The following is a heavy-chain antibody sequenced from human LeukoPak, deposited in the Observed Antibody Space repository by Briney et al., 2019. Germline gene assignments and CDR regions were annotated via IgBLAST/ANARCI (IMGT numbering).Heavy chain of an antibody. V-gene: IGHV6-1*01. CDR3: ARRLTQYDCFDP. CDR1: GDSVSSNSAA. CDR2: TYYRSTWYN. D-gene: IGHD2-2*01. J-gene: IGHJ5*02. Sequence: SQTLSLTCVISGDSVSSNSAAWNWIRQSPSRGLEWLGRTYYRSTWYNDYAVSVRGRITVNPDTSKNQFSLHLNSVTPEDTAIYCCARRLTQYDCFDPWGQGILVTVSS.